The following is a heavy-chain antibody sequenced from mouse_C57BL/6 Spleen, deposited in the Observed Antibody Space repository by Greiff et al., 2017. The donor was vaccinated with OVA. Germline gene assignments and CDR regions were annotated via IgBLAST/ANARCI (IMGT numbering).Heavy chain of an antibody. J-gene: IGHJ3*01. V-gene: IGHV14-3*01. D-gene: IGHD1-1*01. Sequence: EVQLQQSVAELVRPGASVKLSCTASGFNIKNTYMHWVKQRPEQGLAWIGRIDPANGNTKYAPKFQGKATITADTSSNTAYLQLSSLTSEDTAIYYCARGPLYYYGSSPAWFAYWGQGTLVTVSA. CDR2: IDPANGNT. CDR3: ARGPLYYYGSSPAWFAY. CDR1: GFNIKNTY.